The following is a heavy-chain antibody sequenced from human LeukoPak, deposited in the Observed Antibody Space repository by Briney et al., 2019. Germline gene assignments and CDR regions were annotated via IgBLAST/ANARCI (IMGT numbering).Heavy chain of an antibody. V-gene: IGHV3-48*03. CDR3: ARAYYYDSTTTPATY. CDR1: GFTFSSYE. CDR2: ISSSGSTI. Sequence: PGGSLRLACAASGFTFSSYEMNWVRQAPGKGLEWVSYISSSGSTIYYADSVKGRFTISRDNAKNSLYLQMNSLRAEDTAVYYCARAYYYDSTTTPATYWGQGTLVTVSS. J-gene: IGHJ4*02. D-gene: IGHD3-22*01.